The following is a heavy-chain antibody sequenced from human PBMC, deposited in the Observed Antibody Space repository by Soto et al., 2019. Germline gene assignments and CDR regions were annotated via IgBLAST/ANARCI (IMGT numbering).Heavy chain of an antibody. CDR1: GGSISSGGYY. J-gene: IGHJ3*02. CDR2: IYYSGST. V-gene: IGHV4-31*03. CDR3: ARDTDNPSSIAARRGGDAFDI. D-gene: IGHD6-6*01. Sequence: QVQLQESGPGLVKPSQTLSLTCTVSGGSISSGGYYWSWIRQHPGKGLEWIGYIYYSGSTYYNPSLQSRVTISVDTSKNQFSLKLSSVTAADTAVYDCARDTDNPSSIAARRGGDAFDIWGQGIMVTDSS.